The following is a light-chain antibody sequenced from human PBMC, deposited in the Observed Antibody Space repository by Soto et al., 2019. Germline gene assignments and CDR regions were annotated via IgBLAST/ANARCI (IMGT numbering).Light chain of an antibody. V-gene: IGKV3-20*01. CDR3: QQYGSSPIT. CDR2: GAS. Sequence: EIVMTQSPATLAGSPGETVTLSCRASQSLSGNLAWYQQKPGQAPRLLIYGASSKATGIPDRFSGSGSGTDFTLTISRLEPEDFAVYYCQQYGSSPITFGQGTRLEIK. CDR1: QSLSGN. J-gene: IGKJ5*01.